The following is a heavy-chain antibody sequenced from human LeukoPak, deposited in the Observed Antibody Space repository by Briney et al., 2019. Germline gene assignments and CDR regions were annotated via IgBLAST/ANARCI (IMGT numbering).Heavy chain of an antibody. V-gene: IGHV1-2*02. J-gene: IGHJ4*02. CDR3: ARVEVGPYYFDY. Sequence: ASVKVSCKASGYTFTGYYMHWVRQAPGQGLGWMGWINPNSGGTNYAQKFQGRVTMTRDTSISTAYMELSRLRSDDTAVYYCARVEVGPYYFDYWGQGTLVTVSS. CDR2: INPNSGGT. CDR1: GYTFTGYY. D-gene: IGHD5-24*01.